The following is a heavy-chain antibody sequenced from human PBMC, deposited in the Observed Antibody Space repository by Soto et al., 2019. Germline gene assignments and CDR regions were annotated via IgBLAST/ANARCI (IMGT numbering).Heavy chain of an antibody. CDR1: GGSFSGYY. V-gene: IGHV4-34*01. CDR3: ARGPGHCTNGVCYSLGAWYFDY. Sequence: SETLSLTCAVYGGSFSGYYWSWIRQPPGKGLEWIGEINHSGSTNYNPSLKSRVTISVDTSKNQFSLKLSSVTAADTAVYYCARGPGHCTNGVCYSLGAWYFDYWGQGTLVTVSS. J-gene: IGHJ4*02. D-gene: IGHD2-8*01. CDR2: INHSGST.